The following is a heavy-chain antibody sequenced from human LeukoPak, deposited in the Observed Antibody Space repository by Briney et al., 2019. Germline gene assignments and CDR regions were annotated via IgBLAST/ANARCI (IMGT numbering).Heavy chain of an antibody. CDR2: IYHSGST. V-gene: IGHV4-59*01. CDR1: GGSLKSYY. Sequence: SETLSLTCSVSGGSLKSYYWNWIRQPPGKGLEWIGYIYHSGSTNYNHSFRSRVTISLDWSKSHFSLNLTSVTSADTVIYYCARVGGMTTINNADFDIWGHGTMVTVSS. J-gene: IGHJ3*02. D-gene: IGHD4-4*01. CDR3: ARVGGMTTINNADFDI.